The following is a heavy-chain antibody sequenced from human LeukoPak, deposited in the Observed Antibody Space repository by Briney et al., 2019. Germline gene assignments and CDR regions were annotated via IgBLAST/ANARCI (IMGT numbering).Heavy chain of an antibody. D-gene: IGHD6-19*01. V-gene: IGHV1-69*05. CDR1: GGTFSSYA. J-gene: IGHJ4*02. CDR2: IIPIFGTA. CDR3: ARVPLSSGWYLFDY. Sequence: GASVKVSCKASGGTFSSYAISWVRQAPGQGLEWMGRIIPIFGTANYAQKFQGRVTITTDESTSTAYMELSSLRSEDAAVYYCARVPLSSGWYLFDYWGQGTLVTVSS.